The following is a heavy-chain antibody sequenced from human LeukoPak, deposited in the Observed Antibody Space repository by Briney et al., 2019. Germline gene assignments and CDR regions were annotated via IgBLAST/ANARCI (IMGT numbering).Heavy chain of an antibody. J-gene: IGHJ4*02. Sequence: SQTLSLTCTFSGGPISSGGYHWSWIPQPPGEGLEWIGYIYYSGSTYYNPSLKSRVTISVDTPKNQFSLKLSSVTAADTAVYYCARRAVTPRYFDYWGQGTLVTVSS. CDR2: IYYSGST. CDR3: ARRAVTPRYFDY. CDR1: GGPISSGGYH. D-gene: IGHD2-21*02. V-gene: IGHV4-31*03.